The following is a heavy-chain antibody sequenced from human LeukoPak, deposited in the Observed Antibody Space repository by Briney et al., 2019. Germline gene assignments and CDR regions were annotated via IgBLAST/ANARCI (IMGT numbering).Heavy chain of an antibody. CDR2: IDARSGIT. CDR3: ARTYDFGRGPPGDAFDN. CDR1: GFTFTIFG. J-gene: IGHJ3*02. D-gene: IGHD3-3*01. Sequence: GGSLRLSCATSGFTFTIFGINWVRQAPGKGPEWVSYIDARSGITYYADSVQGRFTISRDNAKESVFLQMNGLRVDDTAVYCCARTYDFGRGPPGDAFDNWGQGTPVIVSS. V-gene: IGHV3-48*01.